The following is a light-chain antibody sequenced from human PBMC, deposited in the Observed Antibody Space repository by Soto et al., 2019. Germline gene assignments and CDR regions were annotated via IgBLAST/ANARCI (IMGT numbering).Light chain of an antibody. J-gene: IGKJ4*01. V-gene: IGKV1-39*01. Sequence: DIQMTQSPSSLSASVGDRVTITCRASQSISGYLNWYQQKPGKAPKVLISGASTLHNGVPSRFCGRGSGTDFTLTISSLQPEDVATYYCQQSLSTLLTFGGGTKVEIK. CDR1: QSISGY. CDR3: QQSLSTLLT. CDR2: GAS.